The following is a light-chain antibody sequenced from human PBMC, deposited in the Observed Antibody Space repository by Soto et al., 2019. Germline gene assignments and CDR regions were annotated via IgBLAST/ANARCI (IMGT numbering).Light chain of an antibody. V-gene: IGKV1-9*01. Sequence: DIHLTQSPSFLSASVGDRVTITCRPSQAVPNNMAWYQQKPGKPPKLLIYEESTLHSGVPSRFSGRTSGTQFTLTIDSLQPEDFATSYCQQVKTYPRTFGGGTKV. CDR3: QQVKTYPRT. CDR2: EES. CDR1: QAVPNN. J-gene: IGKJ4*01.